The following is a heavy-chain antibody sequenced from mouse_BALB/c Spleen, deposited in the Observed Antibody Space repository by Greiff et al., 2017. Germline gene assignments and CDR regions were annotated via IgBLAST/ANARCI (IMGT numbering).Heavy chain of an antibody. CDR2: ISYDGSN. V-gene: IGHV3-6*02. D-gene: IGHD1-1*01. J-gene: IGHJ1*01. Sequence: EVKLQESGPGLVKPSQSLSLTCSVTGYSITSGYYWNWIRQFPGNKLEWMGYISYDGSNNYNPSLKNRISITRDPSKNQFFLKLNSVTTEDTATYYCARVLYYDGSSYGYFDVWGAGTTVTVSS. CDR1: GYSITSGYY. CDR3: ARVLYYDGSSYGYFDV.